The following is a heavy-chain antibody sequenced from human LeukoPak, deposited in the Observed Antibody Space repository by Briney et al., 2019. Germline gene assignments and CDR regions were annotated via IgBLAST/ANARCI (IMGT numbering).Heavy chain of an antibody. CDR3: ARGRPIVKYYFDY. CDR2: IYYSGST. Sequence: SQTLSLTCTVSGGSISSGGYYWSWIRQHPGKGLEWIGYIYYSGSTYYNPSLKSRVTISVGTSKNQFSLKLSSVTAADTAVYYCARGRPIVKYYFDYWGQGTLVTVSS. V-gene: IGHV4-31*03. D-gene: IGHD1-26*01. CDR1: GGSISSGGYY. J-gene: IGHJ4*02.